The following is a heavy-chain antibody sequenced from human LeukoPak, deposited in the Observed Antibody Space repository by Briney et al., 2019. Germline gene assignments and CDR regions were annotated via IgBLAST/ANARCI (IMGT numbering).Heavy chain of an antibody. CDR3: AKEKDYDFWSGSDY. D-gene: IGHD3-3*01. CDR2: ISGSGGTT. J-gene: IGHJ4*02. Sequence: PGGSLGLSCAAAGFTFSSYAMGWVRQAPGKGLEWVSSISGSGGTTYYADSVRGRFTISRDNSKNTLYLQMNSLRAEDTAVYYCAKEKDYDFWSGSDYWGQGTLVTVSS. V-gene: IGHV3-23*01. CDR1: GFTFSSYA.